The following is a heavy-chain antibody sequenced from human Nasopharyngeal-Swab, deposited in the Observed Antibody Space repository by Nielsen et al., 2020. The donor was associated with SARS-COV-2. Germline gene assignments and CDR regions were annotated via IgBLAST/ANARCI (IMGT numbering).Heavy chain of an antibody. J-gene: IGHJ4*02. D-gene: IGHD5-12*01. V-gene: IGHV3-30*18. CDR2: ISYGGSNK. Sequence: GESLKISCAASGFTFSSYGMHWVRQAPGKGLEWVAVISYGGSNKYYADSVKGRFTISRDNSKNTLYLQMNSLRAEDTAVYYCAKAYDYDYWGQGTLVTVSS. CDR1: GFTFSSYG. CDR3: AKAYDYDY.